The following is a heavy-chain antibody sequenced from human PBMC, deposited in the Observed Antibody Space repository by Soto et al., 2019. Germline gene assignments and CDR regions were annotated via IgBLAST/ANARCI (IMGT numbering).Heavy chain of an antibody. CDR2: IYYSGST. V-gene: IGHV4-59*08. J-gene: IGHJ5*02. CDR1: GGSISSYY. D-gene: IGHD1-1*01. CDR3: ARASRGTDWFDP. Sequence: QVQLQEPGPGLVKPSETLSLTCTVSGGSISSYYWSWIRQPPGKGLEWIGYIYYSGSTNYNPSLKSRVTISVDTSKNQFSLKLSSVTAADTAVYYCARASRGTDWFDPWGQGTLVTVSS.